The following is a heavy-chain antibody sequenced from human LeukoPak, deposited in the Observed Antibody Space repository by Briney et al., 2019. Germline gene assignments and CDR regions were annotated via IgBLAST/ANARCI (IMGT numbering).Heavy chain of an antibody. CDR2: IHYDGSNK. J-gene: IGHJ4*02. V-gene: IGHV3-30*02. CDR1: GFTFSSYG. D-gene: IGHD6-6*01. Sequence: GGSLRLSCIASGFTFSSYGMHWVRQAPGKGLEWVAFIHYDGSNKYYADSVKGRFTISRDNSKNTLYLQMNSLRVDDTAVYYCAKDRGYSSSDYWGQGTLVTVSS. CDR3: AKDRGYSSSDY.